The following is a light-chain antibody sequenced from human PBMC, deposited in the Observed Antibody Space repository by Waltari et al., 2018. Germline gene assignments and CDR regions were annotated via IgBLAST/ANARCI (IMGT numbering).Light chain of an antibody. CDR2: EDS. CDR3: GTWDSSLSGAV. Sequence: QSVLTQPPSVSAAPGQRVTISCSGASSNIGNNYASWYRQFPGTAPKLLIYEDSERPSGIPGRFSGSKSGTSATLDSTGLQAGDEADYYCGTWDSSLSGAVFGGGTHLTVL. V-gene: IGLV1-51*02. J-gene: IGLJ7*01. CDR1: SSNIGNNY.